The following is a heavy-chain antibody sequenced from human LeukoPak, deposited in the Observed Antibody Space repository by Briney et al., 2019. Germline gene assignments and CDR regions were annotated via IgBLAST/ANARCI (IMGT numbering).Heavy chain of an antibody. V-gene: IGHV1-3*01. D-gene: IGHD4-17*01. J-gene: IGHJ6*04. CDR3: ARGYGDYAAYYYGMDV. Sequence: ASLKVSCKASGYTFTSYAMHWVRQAPEQRLEWMGWINAGNGNTKYSQKFQGRVTITRDTSASTAYMELSSLRSEDTAVYYCARGYGDYAAYYYGMDVWGKGTTVTVSS. CDR2: INAGNGNT. CDR1: GYTFTSYA.